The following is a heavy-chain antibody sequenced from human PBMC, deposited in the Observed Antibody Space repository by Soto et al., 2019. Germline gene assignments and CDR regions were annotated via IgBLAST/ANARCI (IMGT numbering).Heavy chain of an antibody. Sequence: QVQLVESGGVVVQPGRSLRLSCAASGFTFSSYGMHWVRQDPGKGLEWVAVIWYDGTNTYYADSLKGRFTISRDNSKNTLYLQMNNLRAEDTAVYYCATASGGNWNEFDYWGQGTLVTVSS. V-gene: IGHV3-33*01. D-gene: IGHD1-20*01. CDR1: GFTFSSYG. CDR3: ATASGGNWNEFDY. J-gene: IGHJ4*02. CDR2: IWYDGTNT.